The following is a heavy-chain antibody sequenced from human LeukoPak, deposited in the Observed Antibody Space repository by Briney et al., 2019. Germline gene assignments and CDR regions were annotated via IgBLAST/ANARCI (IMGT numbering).Heavy chain of an antibody. V-gene: IGHV3-30*04. D-gene: IGHD5-12*01. CDR2: ITYDGGKK. CDR3: AKDGAWLRFDD. CDR1: QFTFSNYA. J-gene: IGHJ4*02. Sequence: GGSLRLSCAASQFTFSNYAFHWVRQAPGKGLEWVALITYDGGKKDYADSVKGRFTISRDDSKNTLYLQMRNLRADDTAVYYCAKDGAWLRFDDWGQGILVTVSS.